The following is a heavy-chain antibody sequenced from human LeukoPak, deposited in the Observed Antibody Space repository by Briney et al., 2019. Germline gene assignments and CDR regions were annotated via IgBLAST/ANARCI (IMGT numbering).Heavy chain of an antibody. CDR1: GFTVSNNY. D-gene: IGHD6-13*01. CDR2: IYNGGNI. V-gene: IGHV3-53*01. Sequence: GGSLRLSCAASGFTVSNNYMSWVRQAPGKGLEWVSIIYNGGNIVYADSVKGRFTISSDDSENTLYLQMINLRGEDTAIYYCARHQPKLSAGKYYFDYWGQGALVTVSS. J-gene: IGHJ4*02. CDR3: ARHQPKLSAGKYYFDY.